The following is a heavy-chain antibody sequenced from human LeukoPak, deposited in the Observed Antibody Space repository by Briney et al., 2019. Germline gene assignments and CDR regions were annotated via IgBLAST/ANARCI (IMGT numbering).Heavy chain of an antibody. V-gene: IGHV4-39*07. CDR1: GGSISSSSYY. D-gene: IGHD6-13*01. CDR2: IYYSGST. J-gene: IGHJ4*02. CDR3: ARDCGGLYSSSWDRITYFDY. Sequence: SETLSLTCTVSGGSISSSSYYWGWIRQPPGKGLEWIGSIYYSGSTYYNPSLKSRVTISVDTSKNQFSLKLSSVTAADTAVYYCARDCGGLYSSSWDRITYFDYWGQGTLVTVSS.